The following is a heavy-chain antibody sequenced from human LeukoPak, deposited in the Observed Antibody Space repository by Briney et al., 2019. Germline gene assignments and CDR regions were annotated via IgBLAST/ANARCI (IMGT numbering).Heavy chain of an antibody. J-gene: IGHJ4*02. V-gene: IGHV3-30*01. CDR1: GFTFSTYV. CDR2: ISYDGDNK. Sequence: GRSLRLSCGDSGFTFSTYVMHWVRQAPGKGLEWVAYISYDGDNKYYADSVKGRFTISRDNSKNTLYLEMHSLRPGDTAMYYCARGDFEVYWGRGTLVTVSS. CDR3: ARGDFEVY.